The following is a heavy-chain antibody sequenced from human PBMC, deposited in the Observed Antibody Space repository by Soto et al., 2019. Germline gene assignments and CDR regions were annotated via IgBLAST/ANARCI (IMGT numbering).Heavy chain of an antibody. CDR1: GGSISSLSDY. Sequence: SVTLCLTCTAVGGSISSLSDYRGLIRQPPGKGLEWIGNIYYSGNTYYNPSLKSRVTISVDTSKNQFSLKLSSVTAADTAVYYCARINYDSGNYYFDYWGQGTLVTVSS. J-gene: IGHJ4*02. CDR3: ARINYDSGNYYFDY. V-gene: IGHV4-39*01. CDR2: IYYSGNT. D-gene: IGHD3-10*01.